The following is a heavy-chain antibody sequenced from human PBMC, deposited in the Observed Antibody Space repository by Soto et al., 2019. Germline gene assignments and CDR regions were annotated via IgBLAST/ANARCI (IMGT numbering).Heavy chain of an antibody. J-gene: IGHJ4*02. Sequence: QVQLQQWGAGLLKPSETLSLTCAVYGGSFSGYYWSWIRQPTGKGLEWIGEINHSGSTIYNPSLASRVTISVDTSTNQFSLKLSSVTAADTAVYYCARVQWFGMDGRYWGQGTLVTVSS. CDR2: INHSGST. CDR1: GGSFSGYY. CDR3: ARVQWFGMDGRY. V-gene: IGHV4-34*02. D-gene: IGHD3-10*01.